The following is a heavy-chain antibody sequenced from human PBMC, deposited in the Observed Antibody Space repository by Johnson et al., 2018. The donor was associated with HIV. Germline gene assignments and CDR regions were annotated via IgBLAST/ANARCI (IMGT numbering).Heavy chain of an antibody. V-gene: IGHV3-30*04. CDR3: AKGPQGSATPDAFDI. CDR2: ISYDGSDK. CDR1: GFTFSSYA. Sequence: QVQLVESGGGVVQPGRSLRLSCAASGFTFSSYAMHWVRQAPCKGLEWVAVISYDGSDKYYADSVKGRFTISRDNSKNTLYLQMNSLRAEDTAVYYCAKGPQGSATPDAFDIWGQGTMVTVSS. J-gene: IGHJ3*02. D-gene: IGHD2-15*01.